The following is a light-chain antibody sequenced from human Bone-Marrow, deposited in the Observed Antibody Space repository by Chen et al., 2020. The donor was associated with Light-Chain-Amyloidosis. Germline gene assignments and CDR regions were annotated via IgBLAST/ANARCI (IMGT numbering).Light chain of an antibody. CDR3: QVWDRSSDRPV. V-gene: IGLV3-21*02. CDR1: NIGSTS. Sequence: YVLTQPSSGSVAPGQTATIACGGNNIGSTSVHWYQQTPGQAPLLVVYDDSDRPSGIPERLSGSNSGNTATLTISRVEAGDEADYYCQVWDRSSDRPVFGGGTKLTVL. CDR2: DDS. J-gene: IGLJ3*02.